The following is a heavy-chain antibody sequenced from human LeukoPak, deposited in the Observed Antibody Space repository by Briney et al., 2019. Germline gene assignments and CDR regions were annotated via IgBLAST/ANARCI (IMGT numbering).Heavy chain of an antibody. J-gene: IGHJ5*02. CDR3: ARAHHRKYQLLWTTSPRWFDP. V-gene: IGHV1-8*01. D-gene: IGHD2-2*01. CDR1: GYTFTSYD. Sequence: GASVKVSCKASGYTFTSYDINWVRQATGQGLEWMGWMNPNSGNTGYAQKFQGRVTMTRNTSISTAYMELSSLRSEDTAVYYCARAHHRKYQLLWTTSPRWFDPWGQGTLVTVSS. CDR2: MNPNSGNT.